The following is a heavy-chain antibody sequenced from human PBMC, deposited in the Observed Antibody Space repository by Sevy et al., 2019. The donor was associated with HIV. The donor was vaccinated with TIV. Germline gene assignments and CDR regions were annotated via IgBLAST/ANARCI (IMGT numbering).Heavy chain of an antibody. Sequence: SETLSLTCAVYGGSFSGYYWNWIRQSPGKGLEWIGEINHSGSTHYNPSLKSRVTISVDTSKNQFSLRLNSVTAADTAVYFCARAPPVVVVPGAPSWFDPWGQGTLVTVSS. CDR3: ARAPPVVVVPGAPSWFDP. D-gene: IGHD2-2*01. J-gene: IGHJ5*02. CDR1: GGSFSGYY. CDR2: INHSGST. V-gene: IGHV4-34*01.